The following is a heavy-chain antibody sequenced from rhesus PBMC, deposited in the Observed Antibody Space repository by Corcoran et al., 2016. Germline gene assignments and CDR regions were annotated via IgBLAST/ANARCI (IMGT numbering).Heavy chain of an antibody. CDR3: TSPVRYRFDV. V-gene: IGHV4-80*01. J-gene: IGHJ5-1*01. Sequence: QVQLQASGPGLVKPSETLFLTCAVYGGSFRSYWWNWIRQSPGKGLEWIGEINGYSGSTNSNPSLQSRVTISQDVSRNQFSLELTSVTAADTAVYYCTSPVRYRFDVWGPGVLVSVSS. CDR2: INGYSGST. CDR1: GGSFRSYW.